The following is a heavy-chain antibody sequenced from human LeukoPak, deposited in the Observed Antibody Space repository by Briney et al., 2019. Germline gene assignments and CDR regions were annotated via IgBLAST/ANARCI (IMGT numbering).Heavy chain of an antibody. V-gene: IGHV3-23*01. Sequence: GGSLRLSCAASGFTFSSYAMSWVRQAPGKGLEWVSAISGSGGSTYYADSVKGRFTISRDNSKNTLYLQMNSLRAEDTAVYHCAKVVAAAHYYYGMDVWGQGTTVTVSS. D-gene: IGHD6-13*01. CDR1: GFTFSSYA. CDR2: ISGSGGST. CDR3: AKVVAAAHYYYGMDV. J-gene: IGHJ6*02.